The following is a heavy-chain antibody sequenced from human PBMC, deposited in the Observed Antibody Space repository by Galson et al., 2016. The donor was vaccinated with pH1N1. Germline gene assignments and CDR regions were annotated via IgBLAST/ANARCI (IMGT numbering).Heavy chain of an antibody. Sequence: SVKVSCKASGVIFNSYAINWVRQAPGQGLEWMGGIIAIFNTPNYAQDFQGGVTITADKPTTTVYLELSGLTSEDTAVYYCAREIAAAGSYWGQGTLVTVSS. CDR3: AREIAAAGSY. V-gene: IGHV1-69*06. CDR2: IIAIFNTP. CDR1: GVIFNSYA. D-gene: IGHD6-25*01. J-gene: IGHJ4*02.